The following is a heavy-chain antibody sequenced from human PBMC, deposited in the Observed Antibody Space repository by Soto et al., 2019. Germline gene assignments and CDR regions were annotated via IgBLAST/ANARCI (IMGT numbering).Heavy chain of an antibody. CDR1: GGSINTYY. CDR2: IYYSGTT. V-gene: IGHV4-59*01. D-gene: IGHD6-19*01. Sequence: PSETLSLTCTVSGGSINTYYWSWIRQPPGKGLEWVGYIYYSGTTYYNPSLKSRISISIDKSKNQFSLKLSSVTAADTAVYYCARVFSGGGDYYYSGMDLWGQGSTVTVSS. CDR3: ARVFSGGGDYYYSGMDL. J-gene: IGHJ6*02.